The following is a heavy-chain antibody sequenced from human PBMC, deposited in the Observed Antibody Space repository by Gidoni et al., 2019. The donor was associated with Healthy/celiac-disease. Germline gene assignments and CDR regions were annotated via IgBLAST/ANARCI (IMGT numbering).Heavy chain of an antibody. V-gene: IGHV3-49*05. Sequence: EVQLVESGGGLVKPGRSLILSCTASGFTFGDYAMSWFRQAPGKGLEWVGFIRSKAYGGTTEYAASVKGRFTISRDDSKSIAYLQMNSLKTEDTAVYYCTRGWWLQFSSHSYWGQGTLVTVSS. CDR3: TRGWWLQFSSHSY. D-gene: IGHD5-12*01. CDR2: IRSKAYGGTT. CDR1: GFTFGDYA. J-gene: IGHJ4*02.